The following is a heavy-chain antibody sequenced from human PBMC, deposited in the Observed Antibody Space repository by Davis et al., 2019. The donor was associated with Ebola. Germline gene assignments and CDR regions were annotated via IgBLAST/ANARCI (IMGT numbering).Heavy chain of an antibody. V-gene: IGHV1-18*04. Sequence: AASVKVSCKASGYTFTSYYMHWVRQAPGQGLEWMGWISAYNGNTNYAQKLQGRVTMTTDTSTSTAYMELRSLRSDDTAVYYCAGVRAVAGMTPWFDPWGQGTLVTVSS. CDR3: AGVRAVAGMTPWFDP. J-gene: IGHJ5*02. D-gene: IGHD6-19*01. CDR2: ISAYNGNT. CDR1: GYTFTSYY.